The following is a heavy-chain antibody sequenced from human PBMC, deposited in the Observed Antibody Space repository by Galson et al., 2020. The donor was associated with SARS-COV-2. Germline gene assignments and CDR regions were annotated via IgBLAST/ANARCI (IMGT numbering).Heavy chain of an antibody. CDR3: ARGGDEYQLLGYFDY. CDR1: GFTVSSNY. J-gene: IGHJ4*02. CDR2: IYSGGST. D-gene: IGHD2-2*01. Sequence: GGSLRLSCAASGFTVSSNYMSWVRQAPGKGLEWVSVIYSGGSTYYADSVKGRFTISRDNSKNTLYLQMNSLRAEDTAVYYCARGGDEYQLLGYFDYWGQGTLVTVSS. V-gene: IGHV3-53*01.